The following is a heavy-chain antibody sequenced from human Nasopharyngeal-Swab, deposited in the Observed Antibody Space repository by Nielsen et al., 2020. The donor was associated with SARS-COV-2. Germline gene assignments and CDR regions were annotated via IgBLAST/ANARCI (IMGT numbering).Heavy chain of an antibody. J-gene: IGHJ4*02. CDR2: IIPIFGTA. D-gene: IGHD6-13*01. CDR3: ARDSWAAAGPGDY. V-gene: IGHV1-69*13. CDR1: GGTFSSYA. Sequence: SVKVSCKASGGTFSSYAISWVRQAPGQGLEWMRGIIPIFGTANYAQKFQGRVTITADESTSTAYMELSSLRSEDTAVYYCARDSWAAAGPGDYWGQGTLVTVSS.